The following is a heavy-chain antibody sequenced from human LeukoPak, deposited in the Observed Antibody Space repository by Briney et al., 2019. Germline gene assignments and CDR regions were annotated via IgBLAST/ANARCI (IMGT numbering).Heavy chain of an antibody. Sequence: PSETLSLTCSVSGGSISSSSYYWGWIRQPPGKGLDWIGNIYYSGRTYYNPSLKRRATMSIDTSKNQFSLKLSSVTAADAAVFYCERGGGYCSGGSCHYDYWGQGLLVTVSS. CDR3: ERGGGYCSGGSCHYDY. CDR2: IYYSGRT. D-gene: IGHD2-15*01. CDR1: GGSISSSSYY. V-gene: IGHV4-39*01. J-gene: IGHJ4*02.